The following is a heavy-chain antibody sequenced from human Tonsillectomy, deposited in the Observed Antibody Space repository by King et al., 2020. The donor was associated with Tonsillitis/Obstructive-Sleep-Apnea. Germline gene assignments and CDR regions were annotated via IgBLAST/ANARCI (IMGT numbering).Heavy chain of an antibody. V-gene: IGHV3-33*01. CDR3: ARDQQGIAAAGLDY. D-gene: IGHD6-13*01. CDR1: GFSFSSYG. Sequence: QLVQSGGGVVQPGRSLRLSCAASGFSFSSYGMHWVRQVPGKGLEWVAVIWYDGSNKYYADSVKGRFTISRDNSKNTLSLQMNSLRAEDMAVYYYARDQQGIAAAGLDYWGQGTLVTVSS. CDR2: IWYDGSNK. J-gene: IGHJ4*02.